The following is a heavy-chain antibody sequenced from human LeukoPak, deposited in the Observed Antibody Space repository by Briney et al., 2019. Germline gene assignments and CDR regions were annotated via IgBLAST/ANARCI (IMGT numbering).Heavy chain of an antibody. Sequence: GGSLRLSCAASGFTVSVDNISWGRQTPGKGLEWVSVIYSGGATFYADSVKGRFTISRDNSKNTVHLQMNSLRAEDTAEYYCASGGRACTGGACYGDWGQGTLVTVSS. CDR3: ASGGRACTGGACYGD. V-gene: IGHV3-53*01. J-gene: IGHJ4*02. D-gene: IGHD2-8*02. CDR2: IYSGGAT. CDR1: GFTVSVDN.